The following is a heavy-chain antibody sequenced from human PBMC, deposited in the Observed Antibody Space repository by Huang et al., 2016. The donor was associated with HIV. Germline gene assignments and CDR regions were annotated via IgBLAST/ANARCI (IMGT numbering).Heavy chain of an antibody. CDR3: AKADSGAAAGSLVDY. V-gene: IGHV3-23*01. CDR2: STGRGSSS. J-gene: IGHJ4*02. D-gene: IGHD6-13*01. Sequence: EVQLLESGGGLVQPGGSLRLSCAASGFTFSSYAMSGVRQAAGKGLEWVSSSTGRGSSSYYADSVNGRFTISRDNSKNSLYLQMNSLRAEDTAIYYCAKADSGAAAGSLVDYWGQGTLVTVSS. CDR1: GFTFSSYA.